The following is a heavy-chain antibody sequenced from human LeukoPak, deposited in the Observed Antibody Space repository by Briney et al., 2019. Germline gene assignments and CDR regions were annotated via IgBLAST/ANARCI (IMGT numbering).Heavy chain of an antibody. D-gene: IGHD4/OR15-4a*01. J-gene: IGHJ4*02. Sequence: GGSLRLSCAASGFTFSNLAMGWVRQAPGKGLEWVSVISDSGGTTYYADSVKGRFTISRDNSRNTLYLQMNSLRVEDTAIYYCAKRGAYYFDFWGQGTLVTVCS. CDR2: ISDSGGTT. CDR1: GFTFSNLA. CDR3: AKRGAYYFDF. V-gene: IGHV3-23*01.